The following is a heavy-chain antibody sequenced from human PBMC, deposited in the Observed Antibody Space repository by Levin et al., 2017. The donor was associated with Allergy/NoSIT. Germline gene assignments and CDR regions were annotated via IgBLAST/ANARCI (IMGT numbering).Heavy chain of an antibody. V-gene: IGHV1-8*01. CDR2: MNPNSGNT. D-gene: IGHD3-22*01. CDR1: GYTFTSYD. Sequence: GESLKISCKASGYTFTSYDINWVRQATGQGLEWMGWMNPNSGNTGYAQKFQGRVTMTRNTSISTAYMELSSLRSEDTAVYYCARTSGYYDSSGYYSPFDYWGQGTLVTVSS. CDR3: ARTSGYYDSSGYYSPFDY. J-gene: IGHJ4*02.